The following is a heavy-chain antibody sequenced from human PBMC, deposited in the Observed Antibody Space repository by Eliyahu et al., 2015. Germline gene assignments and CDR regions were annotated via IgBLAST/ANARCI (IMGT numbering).Heavy chain of an antibody. CDR1: GYTFTNNW. J-gene: IGHJ4*02. Sequence: EVQLVQSGAEVKKPGESLXISCKGSGYTFTNNWIGWVRQMPGKGLEWMGVINPDDSDIRYTPSFQGQVTISVDKTIDTTYLHWSSLQASDTAMYYCARHHPADYWGQGTLVTVSS. CDR3: ARHHPADY. CDR2: INPDDSDI. V-gene: IGHV5-51*01.